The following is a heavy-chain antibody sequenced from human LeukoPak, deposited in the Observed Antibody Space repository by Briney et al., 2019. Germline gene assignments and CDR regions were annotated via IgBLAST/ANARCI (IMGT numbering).Heavy chain of an antibody. J-gene: IGHJ4*02. CDR2: ISYDGNTK. CDR3: ARRSSGWSGFDY. D-gene: IGHD6-19*01. V-gene: IGHV3-30*04. CDR1: GFTFRNYP. Sequence: PGGSLRLSCLGSGFTFRNYPMYWVRQAPGKGLEWMAVISYDGNTKYYADSVKGRFTLSRDNSKNTLFLQMNNLRADDTAVYYCARRSSGWSGFDYWGQGTLVTVSS.